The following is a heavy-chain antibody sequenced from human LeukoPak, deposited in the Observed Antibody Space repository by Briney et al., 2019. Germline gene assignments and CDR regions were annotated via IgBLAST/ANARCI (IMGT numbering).Heavy chain of an antibody. D-gene: IGHD3-10*01. J-gene: IGHJ6*03. CDR1: GGTLSRYA. Sequence: ASVKVSCKASGGTLSRYAISWVRQAPGQGLEWMGGIIASFGTANYAQKFQGRVTITADESTSTAYMELSSLRFEDTAVFYCARDSEHYYGLGNYYKYYYYMDVWGKGTTVTISS. CDR3: ARDSEHYYGLGNYYKYYYYMDV. V-gene: IGHV1-69*13. CDR2: IIASFGTA.